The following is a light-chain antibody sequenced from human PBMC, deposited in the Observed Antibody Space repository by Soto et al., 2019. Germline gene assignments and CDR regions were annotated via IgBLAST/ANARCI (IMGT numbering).Light chain of an antibody. V-gene: IGLV2-18*02. CDR1: SSDVGSYYR. Sequence: QSALTQPPSVSGSPGQSVTISCTGTSSDVGSYYRVSWYQQSPGTAPKLMIYEVSNRPSGVPDRFSGSKSGNTASLTISGLQAEDEADYYCSSYTSSSTYVFGTRTKVTVL. CDR2: EVS. J-gene: IGLJ1*01. CDR3: SSYTSSSTYV.